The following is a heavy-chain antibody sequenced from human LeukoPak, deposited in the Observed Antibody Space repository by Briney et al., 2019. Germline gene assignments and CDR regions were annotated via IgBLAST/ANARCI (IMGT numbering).Heavy chain of an antibody. Sequence: GGSLRLSCAASGFTVSSNYMSWVRQAPGKGLEWVSVIYSGGSTYYADSVKGRFTTSRDNSKNTLYLQMNSLRAEDTAVYYCAREISRTGAFDIWGQGTMVTVSS. CDR1: GFTVSSNY. CDR2: IYSGGST. CDR3: AREISRTGAFDI. J-gene: IGHJ3*02. V-gene: IGHV3-53*05. D-gene: IGHD3-3*02.